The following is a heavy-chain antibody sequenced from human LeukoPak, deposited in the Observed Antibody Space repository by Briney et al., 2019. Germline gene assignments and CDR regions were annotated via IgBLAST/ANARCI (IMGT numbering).Heavy chain of an antibody. Sequence: SETLSLTCTVSGGCISSYYWSWIRQPPGKGRDWIGYVYYSGSTNYNPSLKSRVTISVSTPKHQFSLQLTSVTAADTAVHFCASEDAYRFEHWGQGPLVTVSS. CDR1: GGCISSYY. CDR3: ASEDAYRFEH. J-gene: IGHJ4*02. CDR2: VYYSGST. D-gene: IGHD5-24*01. V-gene: IGHV4-59*12.